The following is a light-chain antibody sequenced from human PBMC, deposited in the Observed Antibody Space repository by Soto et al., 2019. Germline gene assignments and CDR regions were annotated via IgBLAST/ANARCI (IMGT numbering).Light chain of an antibody. V-gene: IGKV1-5*01. Sequence: DIQMTQSPSTLSASVGDRFTTTCLGSQSISSWLAWYQQKPGKAPKLLIYDASSLESGVPSRFSGSGSGTEFTLTISSLQPDDFATYYCQQYNSYPWTFGQGTKVDIK. CDR1: QSISSW. CDR3: QQYNSYPWT. J-gene: IGKJ1*01. CDR2: DAS.